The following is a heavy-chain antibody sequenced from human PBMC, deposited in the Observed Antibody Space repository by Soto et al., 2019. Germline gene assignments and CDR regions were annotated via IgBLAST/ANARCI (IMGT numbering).Heavy chain of an antibody. Sequence: QVQLVQSGAEVKKPGSSVKVSCKASGGTFSSYTISWVRQAPGQGLEWMGRIIPILGIANYAQKFQGRVTITADKSTSTAYMELSSLRSEDTAVYYWARWGDYDSRHWGTFDYWGQGTLVTVSS. J-gene: IGHJ4*02. CDR2: IIPILGIA. CDR1: GGTFSSYT. CDR3: ARWGDYDSRHWGTFDY. V-gene: IGHV1-69*02. D-gene: IGHD3-22*01.